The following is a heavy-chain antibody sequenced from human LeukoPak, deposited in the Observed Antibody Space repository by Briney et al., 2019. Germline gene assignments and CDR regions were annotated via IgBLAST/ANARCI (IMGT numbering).Heavy chain of an antibody. V-gene: IGHV3-7*01. D-gene: IGHD1-14*01. J-gene: IGHJ4*02. Sequence: VGCLRLSCVPSRVSFITYLMSCVPQAPGGGRGWVSNIKEDVVEKYYMDSVKGRFTISRDTTTHSLYLQLNSLTADDTAVYYCGVTVRRNPFDSWGRGTRVTVSS. CDR2: IKEDVVEK. CDR1: RVSFITYL. CDR3: GVTVRRNPFDS.